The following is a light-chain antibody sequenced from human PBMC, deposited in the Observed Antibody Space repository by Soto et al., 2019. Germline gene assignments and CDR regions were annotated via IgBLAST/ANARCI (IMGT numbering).Light chain of an antibody. CDR1: QSIDNY. J-gene: IGKJ5*01. CDR3: QQYNNWPPIT. CDR2: GAS. Sequence: EIVFTQSPSTLSLSPGERATLSCRASQSIDNYLAWYQQKPGQAPRLLIYGASTRATGIPARFSGSGSGTEFTLTISSLQSEDFAVYYCQQYNNWPPITFGQGTRLEIK. V-gene: IGKV3-15*01.